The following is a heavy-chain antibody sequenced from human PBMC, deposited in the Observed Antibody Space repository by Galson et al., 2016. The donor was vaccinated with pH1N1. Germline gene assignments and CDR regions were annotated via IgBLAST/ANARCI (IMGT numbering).Heavy chain of an antibody. Sequence: SETLSLTCTVSGGSVATNTYYWGWIRQPPGKGLEWIGSIFYGGTTYYSPSLQSRVTVSMDTSNNQVSLTISSVTAADTAVYFCARDRGGNFQSFDSWGQGTLVAVSS. CDR2: IFYGGTT. V-gene: IGHV4-39*07. J-gene: IGHJ4*02. CDR3: ARDRGGNFQSFDS. D-gene: IGHD4-23*01. CDR1: GGSVATNTYY.